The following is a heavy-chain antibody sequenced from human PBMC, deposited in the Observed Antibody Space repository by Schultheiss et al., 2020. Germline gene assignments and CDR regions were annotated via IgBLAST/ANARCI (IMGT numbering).Heavy chain of an antibody. D-gene: IGHD4-17*01. CDR3: ASSPATVTNWFDP. J-gene: IGHJ5*02. Sequence: GGSLRLSCAASGFTFSSYSMNWVRQAPGKGLEWVSYISSASTTIFYADSVKGRFTISRDNAKNSLYLQMNSLRAEDTAVYYCASSPATVTNWFDPWGQGTLVTVSS. V-gene: IGHV3-48*04. CDR2: ISSASTTI. CDR1: GFTFSSYS.